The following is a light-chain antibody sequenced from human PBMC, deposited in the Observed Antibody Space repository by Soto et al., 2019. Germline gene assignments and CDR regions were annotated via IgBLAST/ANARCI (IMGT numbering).Light chain of an antibody. CDR1: QILVYSDGNTY. Sequence: DVVLTQSPLSLPVTLGQPASISCRSSQILVYSDGNTYLNWFQHKPGQAPRLLIYDTSTRATGIPARFSGSGSGTEFTLTISSLQSEDFAVYYCQQYSNWPPITFGQGTRLEI. J-gene: IGKJ5*01. CDR2: DTS. CDR3: QQYSNWPPIT. V-gene: IGKV2-30*01.